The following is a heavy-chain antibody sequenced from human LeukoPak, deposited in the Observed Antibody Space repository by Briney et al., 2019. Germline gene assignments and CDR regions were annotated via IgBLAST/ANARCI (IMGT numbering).Heavy chain of an antibody. Sequence: PSETLSLTCTVSGDSIDSAIYCWGWIRQPPGKDLEWIGTICHSGNTYYNPSLKSRVTVSVDTSKSQLSLRLNSVTAADTSVYYCARCCNAGACSMFKTFDVWGQGTMVTVSS. V-gene: IGHV4-39*01. CDR2: ICHSGNT. J-gene: IGHJ3*01. CDR3: ARCCNAGACSMFKTFDV. CDR1: GDSIDSAIYC. D-gene: IGHD2-15*01.